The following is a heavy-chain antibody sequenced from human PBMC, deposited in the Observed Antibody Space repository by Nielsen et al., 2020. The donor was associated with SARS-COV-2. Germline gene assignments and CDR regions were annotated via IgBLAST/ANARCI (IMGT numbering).Heavy chain of an antibody. Sequence: SETLSLTCTVSGGSISTYYWSWIRQPPGKGLEWIGYVDSGGTTNYNPSLTSRVTISLDTSRNQFSLKLTSVTAADTAVYYCARAPRGIYDFWSGSIDAFDIWGQGTMVTVSS. V-gene: IGHV4-59*01. CDR3: ARAPRGIYDFWSGSIDAFDI. CDR1: GGSISTYY. CDR2: VDSGGTT. J-gene: IGHJ3*02. D-gene: IGHD3-3*01.